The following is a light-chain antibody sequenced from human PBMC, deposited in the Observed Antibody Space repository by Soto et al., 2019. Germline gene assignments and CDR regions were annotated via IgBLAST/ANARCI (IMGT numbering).Light chain of an antibody. CDR3: QQYNTYPLT. CDR1: QSISTW. CDR2: KAS. Sequence: DIQMTQSPSTLSASVGDRVTITCRASQSISTWLAWYQQKPGKAPKLLIYKASSLEGGVPSRFSGSGSGTDFNITISSLQTDDFATYYCQQYNTYPLTFGGGTTVEIK. J-gene: IGKJ4*01. V-gene: IGKV1-5*03.